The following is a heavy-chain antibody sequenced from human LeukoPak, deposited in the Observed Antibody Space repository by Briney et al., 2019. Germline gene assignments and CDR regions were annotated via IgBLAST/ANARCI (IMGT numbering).Heavy chain of an antibody. CDR1: GFSLSTSGVG. J-gene: IGHJ4*02. V-gene: IGHV2-5*02. CDR2: IYWDDDK. D-gene: IGHD3-10*01. CDR3: AHRGLGFGELYLDYFDY. Sequence: SGPTLVNPTQTLTLTCTFSGFSLSTSGVGVGWIRQPPGKALEWLALIYWDDDKRYSPSLKSRLTITKDTSKNQVVLTMTNMDPVDTATYYCAHRGLGFGELYLDYFDYWGQGTLVTVSS.